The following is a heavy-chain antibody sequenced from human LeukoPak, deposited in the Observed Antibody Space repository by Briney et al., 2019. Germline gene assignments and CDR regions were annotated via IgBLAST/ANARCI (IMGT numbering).Heavy chain of an antibody. Sequence: SVKVSCKASGGTFSSYAISWVRQAPGQGLEWMGGIIPIFGTANYAQKFQGRVTITADKSTSTAYMELSSLRSEDTAVYYCARAILYSYGYHPFDYWGQGTLVTVSS. D-gene: IGHD5-18*01. V-gene: IGHV1-69*06. J-gene: IGHJ4*02. CDR3: ARAILYSYGYHPFDY. CDR1: GGTFSSYA. CDR2: IIPIFGTA.